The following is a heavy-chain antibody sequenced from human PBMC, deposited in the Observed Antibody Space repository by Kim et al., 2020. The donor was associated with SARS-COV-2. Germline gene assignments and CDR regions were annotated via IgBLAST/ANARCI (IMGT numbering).Heavy chain of an antibody. J-gene: IGHJ6*03. CDR3: AREEAAGSHYYYYYYMDV. CDR1: GFTFSSYE. Sequence: GGSLRLSCAASGFTFSSYEMNWVRQAPGKGLEWVSYISSSGSTIYYADSVKGRFTISRDNAKNSLYLQMNSLRAEDTAVYYCAREEAAGSHYYYYYYMDVWGKGTTVTVSS. CDR2: ISSSGSTI. V-gene: IGHV3-48*03. D-gene: IGHD6-13*01.